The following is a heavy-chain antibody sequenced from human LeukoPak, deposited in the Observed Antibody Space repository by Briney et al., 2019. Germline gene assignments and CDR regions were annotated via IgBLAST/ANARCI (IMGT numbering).Heavy chain of an antibody. CDR3: ARDPYSSSPEYCYYYYGMDV. D-gene: IGHD6-6*01. CDR1: GYTFTSYG. Sequence: ASVKVSCKASGYTFTSYGISWVRQAPGQGLEWMGWISAYNGSTNYAQKLQGRVTMTTDTSTSTAYMELRSLRSDDTAVYYCARDPYSSSPEYCYYYYGMDVWGQGTTVTVSS. J-gene: IGHJ6*02. V-gene: IGHV1-18*01. CDR2: ISAYNGST.